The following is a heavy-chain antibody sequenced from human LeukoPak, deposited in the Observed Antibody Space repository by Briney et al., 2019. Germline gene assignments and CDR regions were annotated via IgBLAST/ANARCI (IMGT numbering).Heavy chain of an antibody. CDR1: GYTFTSYY. D-gene: IGHD3-9*01. V-gene: IGHV1-46*01. CDR3: ARDRAALRYFERGGPDY. J-gene: IGHJ4*02. CDR2: INPSGGST. Sequence: ASVKVSCKASGYTFTSYYMHWVRQAPGQGLEWMGIINPSGGSTSYAQKFQGRVTMTRDTSTSTVYMELSSLRSEDTAVYYRARDRAALRYFERGGPDYWGQGTLVTVSS.